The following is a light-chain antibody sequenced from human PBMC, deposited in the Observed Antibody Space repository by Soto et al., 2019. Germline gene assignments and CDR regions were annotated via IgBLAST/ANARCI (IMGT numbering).Light chain of an antibody. V-gene: IGKV1-5*01. J-gene: IGKJ1*01. Sequence: DIQMTQSPSTLSASVGDRVTITCRASQSFSSELAWYQQKPGKAPTLLIFDVSNLQSGIPSRFSGSGSGTEFTLSISSLQTDDFGTSSCQQKRAFGQGKRVEIK. CDR2: DVS. CDR3: QQKRA. CDR1: QSFSSE.